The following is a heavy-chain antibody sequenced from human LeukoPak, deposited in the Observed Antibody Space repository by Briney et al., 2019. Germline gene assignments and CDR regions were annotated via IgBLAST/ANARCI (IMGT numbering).Heavy chain of an antibody. CDR3: AGVDTAMVRAFDI. CDR1: GGSISSYY. CDR2: IYYSGST. Sequence: SETLSLTCTVSGGSISSYYWSWLRQPPGKGLEWIGYIYYSGSTNYNPSLKSRVTMSVDTSKNQFSLKLSSVTAADTAVYYCAGVDTAMVRAFDIWGQGTMVTVSS. D-gene: IGHD5-18*01. V-gene: IGHV4-59*12. J-gene: IGHJ3*02.